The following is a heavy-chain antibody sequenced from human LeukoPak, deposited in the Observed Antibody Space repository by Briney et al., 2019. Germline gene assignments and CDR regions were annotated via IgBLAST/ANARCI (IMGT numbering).Heavy chain of an antibody. Sequence: GESLKIFCKGSGYSFTSYWIGWVRQMPGKGLEWMGIIYPGDSDTRYSPSFQGQVTISADKSISTAYLQWSSLKASDTAMYYCARRLRYCSGGSCYYFDYWGQGTLVTVSS. CDR3: ARRLRYCSGGSCYYFDY. CDR2: IYPGDSDT. J-gene: IGHJ4*02. D-gene: IGHD2-15*01. CDR1: GYSFTSYW. V-gene: IGHV5-51*01.